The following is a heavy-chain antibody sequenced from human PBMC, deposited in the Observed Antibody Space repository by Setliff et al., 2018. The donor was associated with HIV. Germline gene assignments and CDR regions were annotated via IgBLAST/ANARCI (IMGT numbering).Heavy chain of an antibody. J-gene: IGHJ4*02. D-gene: IGHD5-12*01. CDR3: ARGKTWLRFLDY. CDR2: INTHSGYT. Sequence: GASVKVSCKASGYTFNNYGISWVQQAPGQGLEWMGWINTHSGYTNYAQNVQGRVTVTMDTSTSTAYMELRSLKSGDTAVYYCARGKTWLRFLDYWGQGTLVTVSS. CDR1: GYTFNNYG. V-gene: IGHV1-18*01.